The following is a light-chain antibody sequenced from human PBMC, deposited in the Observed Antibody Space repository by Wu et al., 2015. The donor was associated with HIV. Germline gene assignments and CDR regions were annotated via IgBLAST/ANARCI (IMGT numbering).Light chain of an antibody. CDR2: DAS. V-gene: IGKV3-11*01. CDR3: QQYNYWPT. J-gene: IGKJ4*01. Sequence: EIVLTQSPATLSLSPGERATLSCRASQSVSSYLAWYQQKPGQAPRLLIYDASNRATGIPARFSGSGSGTDFTLTISSLEPEDFAVYYCQQYNYWPTFGGGTKVEIK. CDR1: QSVSSY.